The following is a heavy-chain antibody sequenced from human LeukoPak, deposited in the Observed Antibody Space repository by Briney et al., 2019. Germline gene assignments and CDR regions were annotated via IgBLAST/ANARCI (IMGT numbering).Heavy chain of an antibody. V-gene: IGHV3-66*01. Sequence: GGSLRLSCAASGFTVSSDYMSWVRQAPGKGLEWVSVIYSGGSTYYADSVKGGFTISRDNSKNTLYLQMNSLRAEDTAVYYCAAPSTQYCSGGSCYSNWGQGTLVTVSS. CDR3: AAPSTQYCSGGSCYSN. D-gene: IGHD2-15*01. CDR1: GFTVSSDY. J-gene: IGHJ4*02. CDR2: IYSGGST.